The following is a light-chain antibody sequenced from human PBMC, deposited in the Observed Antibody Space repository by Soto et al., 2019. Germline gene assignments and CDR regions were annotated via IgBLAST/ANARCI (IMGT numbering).Light chain of an antibody. V-gene: IGKV1-9*01. J-gene: IGKJ5*01. CDR1: RGISNY. CDR2: TAS. CDR3: QKHNSYTIT. Sequence: DVQTTQPTSYLPASVGDRAKITSRASRGISNYLAWYQQKTGKATNLLIHTASTLQSGVTSRFSGSGSGTDFTLNISRLQTEDLATYYCQKHNSYTITFGQGTKLDIK.